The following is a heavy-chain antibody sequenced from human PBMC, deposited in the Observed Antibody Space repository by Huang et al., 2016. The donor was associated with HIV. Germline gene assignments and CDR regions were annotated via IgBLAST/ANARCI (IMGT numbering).Heavy chain of an antibody. CDR2: LDSGGST. V-gene: IGHV3-53*01. CDR3: AGGSSDSVD. CDR1: GSSVRNNY. Sequence: EVQLVESGGGLIQPGGSLRLSCAASGSSVRNNYMTWVRQAPGEGLVCGAVLDSGGSTNYADSGRGRFTISRDNSTNTVYLQMNGLRVEDTGIYYCAGGSSDSVDWGQGTLVTVSS. D-gene: IGHD1-26*01. J-gene: IGHJ4*02.